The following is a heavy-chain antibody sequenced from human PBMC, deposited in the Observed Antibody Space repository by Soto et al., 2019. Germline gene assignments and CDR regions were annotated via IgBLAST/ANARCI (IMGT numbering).Heavy chain of an antibody. D-gene: IGHD4-17*01. CDR2: ISSSSSYI. CDR3: ARDQVTTEYYYYYGMDV. CDR1: GFTFSSYS. V-gene: IGHV3-21*01. J-gene: IGHJ6*02. Sequence: GSLRLSCAASGFTFSSYSMNWVRQAPGKGLEWVSSISSSSSYIYYADSVKGRFTISRDNAKNSLYLQMNSLRAEDTAVYYCARDQVTTEYYYYYGMDVWGQGTTVTVSS.